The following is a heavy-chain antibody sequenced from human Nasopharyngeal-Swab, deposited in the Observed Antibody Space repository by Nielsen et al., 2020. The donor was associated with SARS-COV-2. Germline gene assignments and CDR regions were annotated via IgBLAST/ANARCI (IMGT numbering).Heavy chain of an antibody. CDR3: ARGTADYSNPSFDY. J-gene: IGHJ4*02. D-gene: IGHD4-11*01. V-gene: IGHV3-9*01. CDR1: GFTFDNYA. Sequence: SLKISCAASGFTFDNYAMHWVRQGPGKGLEWVSGISWHGVRLGYADSVKGRFTISRDNAKNSLYLQMNSLRVEDTALYYCARGTADYSNPSFDYWGQGTLVTVPS. CDR2: ISWHGVRL.